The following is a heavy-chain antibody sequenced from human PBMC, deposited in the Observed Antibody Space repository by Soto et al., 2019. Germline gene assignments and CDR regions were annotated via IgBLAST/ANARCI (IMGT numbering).Heavy chain of an antibody. J-gene: IGHJ4*02. CDR1: GFTLSDHY. Sequence: DVQLVESGGGLVQPGGSLRLSCEASGFTLSDHYMDWVRQAPGKGLEWVGRTKNKANRYITEYAASVNCRFTISRDDSKNSLNLHMNSLKSDDTAVYYCGRWASGSPDIWGQGTLVTVSS. D-gene: IGHD1-26*01. CDR2: TKNKANRYIT. CDR3: GRWASGSPDI. V-gene: IGHV3-72*01.